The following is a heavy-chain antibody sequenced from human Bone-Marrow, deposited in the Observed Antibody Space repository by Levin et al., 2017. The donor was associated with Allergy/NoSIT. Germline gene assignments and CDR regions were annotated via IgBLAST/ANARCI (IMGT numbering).Heavy chain of an antibody. CDR1: GFSLSSNGVG. J-gene: IGHJ4*02. D-gene: IGHD3-10*01. CDR3: AHHKFWFGEFPFDF. V-gene: IGHV2-5*02. Sequence: SGPTLVKPTQTITLTCTFSGFSLSSNGVGVGWIRQAPGKALEWLALIYWDDDKRYSPSLKSRLNITKDTSKNQVVLTMTNMAPVDTGTYYCAHHKFWFGEFPFDFWGRGSLVTVSS. CDR2: IYWDDDK.